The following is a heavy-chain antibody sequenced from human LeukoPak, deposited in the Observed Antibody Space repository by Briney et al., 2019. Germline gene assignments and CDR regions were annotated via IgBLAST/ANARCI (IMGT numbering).Heavy chain of an antibody. CDR1: GFTFSSYW. CDR2: INSDGSST. J-gene: IGHJ4*02. CDR3: AKDYHGYSGYSDY. D-gene: IGHD5-12*01. V-gene: IGHV3-74*01. Sequence: GGSLRLSCAASGFTFSSYWMHWVRQAPGKGLVWVSRINSDGSSTSYADSVKGRFTISRDNAKNTLHLQMNSLRAEDTAVYYCAKDYHGYSGYSDYWGQGTLVTVSS.